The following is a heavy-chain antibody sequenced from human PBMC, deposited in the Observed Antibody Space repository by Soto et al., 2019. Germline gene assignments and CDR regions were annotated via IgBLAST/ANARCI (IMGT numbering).Heavy chain of an antibody. J-gene: IGHJ4*02. D-gene: IGHD3-22*01. Sequence: SETLSLTCAVSGGSISSGGYSWSWIRQPPGKGLEWIGYIYHSGSTYYNPSLKSRVAISVDRSKNQFSLKLSSVTAADTAVYYCARGGVDYYDSSGYYFSPYYFDYWGQGTLVTVSS. V-gene: IGHV4-30-2*01. CDR2: IYHSGST. CDR1: GGSISSGGYS. CDR3: ARGGVDYYDSSGYYFSPYYFDY.